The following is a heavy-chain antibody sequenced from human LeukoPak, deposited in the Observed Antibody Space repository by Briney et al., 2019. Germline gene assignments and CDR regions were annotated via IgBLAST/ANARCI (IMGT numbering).Heavy chain of an antibody. CDR3: ARQDYHSWSWNWFDP. D-gene: IGHD3-10*01. CDR2: IYSSGTS. V-gene: IGHV4-59*08. J-gene: IGHJ5*02. Sequence: PSETLSLTCSVSGGSISGYYWSWIRQPPGKGLEWLAYIYSSGTSTSNPSLMSRVTISVETSKNQFSLELSSVSAADTAVYYCARQDYHSWSWNWFDPWGQGTLVTVSS. CDR1: GGSISGYY.